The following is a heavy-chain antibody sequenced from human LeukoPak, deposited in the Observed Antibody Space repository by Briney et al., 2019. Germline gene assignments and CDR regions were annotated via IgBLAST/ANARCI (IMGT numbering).Heavy chain of an antibody. J-gene: IGHJ5*02. CDR1: GGSISSGGYY. CDR2: IYYSGST. CDR3: AREGPRSTIFGVVTLNWFDP. D-gene: IGHD3-3*01. Sequence: SETLSLTCTVSGGSISSGGYYWSWIRRHPGKGLEWIGYIYYSGSTYYNPSLKSRVTISVDTSKNQFSLKLSSVTAADTAVYYCAREGPRSTIFGVVTLNWFDPWDQGTLVTVSS. V-gene: IGHV4-31*03.